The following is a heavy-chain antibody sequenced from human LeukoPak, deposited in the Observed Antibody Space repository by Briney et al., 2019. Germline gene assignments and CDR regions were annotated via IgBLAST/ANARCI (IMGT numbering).Heavy chain of an antibody. V-gene: IGHV4-34*01. Sequence: PSETLSLTCAVYGGSFSGYYWSWIRQPPGKGLEWIGEINHSGSTNYNPSLKSRVTISVDTSKNQLSLNLSSATASHTAVYYCARSQKYGAYVLRPYFDLWGRGTLVTVSS. J-gene: IGHJ2*01. CDR2: INHSGST. CDR1: GGSFSGYY. D-gene: IGHD4-17*01. CDR3: ARSQKYGAYVLRPYFDL.